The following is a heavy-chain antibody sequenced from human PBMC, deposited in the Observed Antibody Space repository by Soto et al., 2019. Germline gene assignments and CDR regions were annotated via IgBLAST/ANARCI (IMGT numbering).Heavy chain of an antibody. CDR1: GGSISSSNW. CDR2: IYHSGST. CDR3: ASRSVVAATSLDY. V-gene: IGHV4-4*02. Sequence: SETLSLTCAVSGGSISSSNWWSWVRQPPGKGLEWIGEIYHSGSTNYNPSLKSRVTISVDKSKNQLSLKLSSVTAADTAVYYCASRSVVAATSLDYWGQGTLVTVSS. D-gene: IGHD2-15*01. J-gene: IGHJ4*02.